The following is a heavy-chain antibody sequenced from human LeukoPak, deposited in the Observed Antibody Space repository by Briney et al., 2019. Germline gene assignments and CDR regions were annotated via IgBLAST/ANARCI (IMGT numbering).Heavy chain of an antibody. Sequence: SETLSLTCTVSGGPISSYYWSWIRQPPGKGLEWIGYIYYSGSTNYNPSLESRLTMSVDTSKNQFSLKLSSVTAADTAVYYCAILYYDSSGYYSGFHYWGQGTLVPVSS. CDR1: GGPISSYY. J-gene: IGHJ4*02. CDR3: AILYYDSSGYYSGFHY. D-gene: IGHD3-22*01. V-gene: IGHV4-59*01. CDR2: IYYSGST.